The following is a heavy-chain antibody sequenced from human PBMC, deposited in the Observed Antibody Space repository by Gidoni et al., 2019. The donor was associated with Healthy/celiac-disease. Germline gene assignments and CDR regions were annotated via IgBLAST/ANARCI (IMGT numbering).Heavy chain of an antibody. Sequence: EVQLVESGGGLVQPGRSLRLSCAASGFTFADYAMHWVRQAPGKGLEWVSGISWNSGSIGYADSVKGRFTISRDNAKNSLYLQMNSLRAEDTALYYCAKDKYPGLLPQEYGFDPWGQGTLVTVSS. CDR1: GFTFADYA. CDR2: ISWNSGSI. CDR3: AKDKYPGLLPQEYGFDP. D-gene: IGHD2-15*01. J-gene: IGHJ5*02. V-gene: IGHV3-9*01.